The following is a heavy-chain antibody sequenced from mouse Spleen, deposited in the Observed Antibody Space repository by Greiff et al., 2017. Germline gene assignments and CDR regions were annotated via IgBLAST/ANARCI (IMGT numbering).Heavy chain of an antibody. Sequence: PEQGLEWIGWIDPENGDTEYASKFQGKATITADTSSNTAYLQLSSLTSEDTAVYYCTTAFTTATRDYWGQGTTLTVSS. CDR2: IDPENGDT. V-gene: IGHV14-4*01. J-gene: IGHJ2*01. CDR3: TTAFTTATRDY. D-gene: IGHD1-2*01.